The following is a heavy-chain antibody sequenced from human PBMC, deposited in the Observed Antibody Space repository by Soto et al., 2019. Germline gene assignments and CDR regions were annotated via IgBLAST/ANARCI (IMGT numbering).Heavy chain of an antibody. D-gene: IGHD2-2*01. CDR3: ARDTSYSTDY. CDR2: INSDGSTT. Sequence: PGGSLRLSCATSGFTFSSRWMHWVRQAPGKGLVWVSYINSDGSTTTYADSVEDRFTISRDNAKNTVYLQMNSLRVDDTAVYYCARDTSYSTDYWGQGTLVTVSS. CDR1: GFTFSSRW. V-gene: IGHV3-74*01. J-gene: IGHJ4*02.